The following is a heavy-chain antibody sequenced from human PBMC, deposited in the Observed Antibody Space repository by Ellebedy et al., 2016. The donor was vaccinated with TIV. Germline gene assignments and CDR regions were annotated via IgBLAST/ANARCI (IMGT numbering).Heavy chain of an antibody. CDR1: GFTFSSYA. CDR3: AKGLGCSGGDCYSGHAFDI. CDR2: ISGSGGAT. Sequence: PGGSLRLSCAASGFTASGFTFSSYAMAWVRQAPGKGLEWVSAISGSGGATYYADSVKGRFTISRDNSKNTLFLQMNSLRAEDTAVYYCAKGLGCSGGDCYSGHAFDIWGQGTMATVSS. J-gene: IGHJ3*02. V-gene: IGHV3-23*01. D-gene: IGHD2-15*01.